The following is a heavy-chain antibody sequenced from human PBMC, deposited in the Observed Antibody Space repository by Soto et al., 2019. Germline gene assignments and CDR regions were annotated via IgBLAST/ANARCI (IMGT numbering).Heavy chain of an antibody. Sequence: EVQLVESGGGLVQPGGSLRLSCAASGFTVSSNYMSWVRQAPGKGLEWVSVIYSGGSTYYADSVKGRFTISRDNSKNTLYLQMNSLRAEDTAVYYCARGLITIFGVATHAFDIWGQGTMVTVSS. CDR1: GFTVSSNY. CDR2: IYSGGST. CDR3: ARGLITIFGVATHAFDI. J-gene: IGHJ3*02. D-gene: IGHD3-3*01. V-gene: IGHV3-66*01.